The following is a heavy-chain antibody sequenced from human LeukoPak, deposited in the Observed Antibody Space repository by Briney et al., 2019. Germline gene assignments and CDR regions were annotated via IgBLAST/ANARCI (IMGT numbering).Heavy chain of an antibody. CDR1: GFTFRTYE. D-gene: IGHD2-21*02. Sequence: PGGSLRLSCAASGFTFRTYEMNWVRQAPGKGLEWVSYISSSGSTIYSADSVKGRFTISGDNAKNSLYLQMNSLRAEDTAVYYCARDCGGDCYKAVDYWGQGTLVTVSS. V-gene: IGHV3-48*03. J-gene: IGHJ4*02. CDR3: ARDCGGDCYKAVDY. CDR2: ISSSGSTI.